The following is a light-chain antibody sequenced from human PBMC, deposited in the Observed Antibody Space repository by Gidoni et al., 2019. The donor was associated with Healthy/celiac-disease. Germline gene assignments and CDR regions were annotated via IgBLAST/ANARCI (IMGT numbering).Light chain of an antibody. J-gene: IGLJ2*01. V-gene: IGLV3-1*01. CDR2: QDS. CDR3: QAWDSSSHVV. CDR1: KLGDKY. Sequence: SYELTQPHSVSVSPGQTASITCSGDKLGDKYACWYQQKPGQSPVLVIYQDSKRPSGIPERFSGSNSGNTATLTISGTPAMDEADYYCQAWDSSSHVVFGGGTKLTVL.